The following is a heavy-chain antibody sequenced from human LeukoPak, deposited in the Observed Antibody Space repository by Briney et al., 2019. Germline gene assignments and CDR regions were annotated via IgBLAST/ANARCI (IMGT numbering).Heavy chain of an antibody. CDR1: GFTFSSYA. CDR3: AKVPNYYGSGSYRPYGMDV. V-gene: IGHV3-23*01. CDR2: ISGSGGST. D-gene: IGHD3-10*01. J-gene: IGHJ6*02. Sequence: GGSLRLSCAASGFTFSSYAMSWVRQAPGKGLEWVSAISGSGGSTYYADSVKGRFTISRDNSKNTLYLQMNSLRAEDTAVYYCAKVPNYYGSGSYRPYGMDVWGQGTTVTVSS.